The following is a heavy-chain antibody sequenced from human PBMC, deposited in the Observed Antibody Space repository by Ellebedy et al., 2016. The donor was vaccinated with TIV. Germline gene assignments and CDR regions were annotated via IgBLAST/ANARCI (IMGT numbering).Heavy chain of an antibody. J-gene: IGHJ4*02. CDR1: GDSISRSNW. CDR3: ASLPDYRVGFVDAPMVWGH. CDR2: IYHTGST. D-gene: IGHD3-10*01. V-gene: IGHV4-4*02. Sequence: SETLSLTCAVSGDSISRSNWWSWVRQPPGKGLEWIGEIYHTGSTNYNPSLKSRVTTSVDKSKNQFSLKLTSVTAADTAIYYCASLPDYRVGFVDAPMVWGHWGQGTLVTVSS.